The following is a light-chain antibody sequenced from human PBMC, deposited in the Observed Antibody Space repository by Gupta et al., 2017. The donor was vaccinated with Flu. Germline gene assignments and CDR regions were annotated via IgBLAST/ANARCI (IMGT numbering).Light chain of an antibody. Sequence: SYVLTQPPSVSGAPGQMARVTCGGNNIGGKTVHWYQQKPGQAPVVVVDGDSDRPSGITERFSGSNSGNTATLTISRVEAGDEADYYCQVRDSSSDQVVLGGGTKLAVL. CDR2: GDS. CDR1: NIGGKT. V-gene: IGLV3-21*02. J-gene: IGLJ3*02. CDR3: QVRDSSSDQVV.